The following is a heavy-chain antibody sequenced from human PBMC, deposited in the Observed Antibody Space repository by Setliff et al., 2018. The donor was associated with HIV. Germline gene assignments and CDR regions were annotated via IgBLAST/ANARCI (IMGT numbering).Heavy chain of an antibody. J-gene: IGHJ6*02. CDR1: GGTFSLHY. CDR3: ARGAFIGYGWSYFGMDV. V-gene: IGHV4-34*01. D-gene: IGHD3-22*01. CDR2: IQHSGRT. Sequence: PSETLSLTCAVSGGTFSLHYYTWIRQSPLRGLEWIGEIQHSGRTNYNPSLKSRVTTSVDTSKNQFSLKLSSVTAADTAVYYCARGAFIGYGWSYFGMDVWGQGTTVTVSS.